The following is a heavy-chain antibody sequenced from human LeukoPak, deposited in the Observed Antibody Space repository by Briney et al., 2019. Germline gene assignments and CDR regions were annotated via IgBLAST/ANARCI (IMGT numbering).Heavy chain of an antibody. CDR1: GYSFTSYW. D-gene: IGHD2-15*01. V-gene: IGHV5-51*01. CDR3: ARHQGSKYYYYGMDV. Sequence: GESLKISCKGSGYSFTSYWIGWVRPMPGKGLEWMGLIYPGDSDTRYSPSFQGQVTISADKSISTAYLQWSSLKASDTAMYYCARHQGSKYYYYGMDVWGQGTTVTVSS. CDR2: IYPGDSDT. J-gene: IGHJ6*02.